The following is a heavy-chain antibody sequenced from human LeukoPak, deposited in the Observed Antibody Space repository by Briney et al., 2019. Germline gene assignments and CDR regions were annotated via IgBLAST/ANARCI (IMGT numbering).Heavy chain of an antibody. D-gene: IGHD2-2*01. V-gene: IGHV3-23*01. Sequence: GGSLRLSCAASGFTFSTYAMTWVRQAPGQGLEWVSGISDSGGSTYYADSVKGRFTISRDNSKNTLYLQMNSLRAEDTAVYYCAKDLGVVPAARHSYYYYYMDVWGKGTTVSVSS. CDR1: GFTFSTYA. CDR3: AKDLGVVPAARHSYYYYYMDV. J-gene: IGHJ6*03. CDR2: ISDSGGST.